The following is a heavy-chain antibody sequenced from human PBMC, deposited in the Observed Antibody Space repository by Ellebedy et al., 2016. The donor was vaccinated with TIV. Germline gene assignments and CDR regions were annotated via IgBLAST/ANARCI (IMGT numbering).Heavy chain of an antibody. Sequence: PGGSLRLSCAASGFSFSSHAMSWVRQAPGRGLEWVSGILASGVGTYYADSVKGRFTISRDNSRNSLYLQMRSLRADDTAVYYCANPGGMVVGNSYIDVWGKGTTVIVSS. CDR3: ANPGGMVVGNSYIDV. CDR2: ILASGVGT. CDR1: GFSFSSHA. D-gene: IGHD2-15*01. V-gene: IGHV3-23*01. J-gene: IGHJ6*03.